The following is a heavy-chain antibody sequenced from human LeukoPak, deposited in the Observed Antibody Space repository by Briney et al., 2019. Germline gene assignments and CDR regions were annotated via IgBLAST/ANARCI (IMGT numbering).Heavy chain of an antibody. Sequence: ASVKVSCKASRYTFTGYYMHWVRQAPGQGLEWMGWINPNSGVTGYAQNFQGRVTMTRDTSISTAYVELSRLRSDDTAVYYCARGTAEGYTYGRYYFDYWGQGTLVTVSS. CDR3: ARGTAEGYTYGRYYFDY. D-gene: IGHD5-18*01. J-gene: IGHJ4*02. V-gene: IGHV1-2*02. CDR2: INPNSGVT. CDR1: RYTFTGYY.